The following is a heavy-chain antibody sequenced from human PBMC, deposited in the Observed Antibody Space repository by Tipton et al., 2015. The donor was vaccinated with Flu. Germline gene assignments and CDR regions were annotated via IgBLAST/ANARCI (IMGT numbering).Heavy chain of an antibody. CDR1: GVSIGSDDI. CDR2: VHRKGSI. J-gene: IGHJ5*01. V-gene: IGHV4-38-2*01. Sequence: LRLSCSVSGVSIGSDDIKWWVRPPPGRGLEWIGNVHRKGSIYYAQSRRSRVTIAVDRSKNQFSLRLNSVTAEDTAVYFCARRDYSNYVSVPKHWFDSWGRGILVTVSS. CDR3: ARRDYSNYVSVPKHWFDS. D-gene: IGHD4-11*01.